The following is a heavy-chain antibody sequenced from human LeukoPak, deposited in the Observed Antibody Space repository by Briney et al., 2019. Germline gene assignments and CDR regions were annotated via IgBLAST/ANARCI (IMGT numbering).Heavy chain of an antibody. CDR3: ARERGGGWYGNYYYGMDV. CDR2: TYYRSKWYN. J-gene: IGHJ6*02. D-gene: IGHD6-19*01. V-gene: IGHV6-1*01. Sequence: SQTLSLTCAISGDSVSSNSAAWNWVRQSPSRCLEWLGRTYYRSKWYNDYAVSVKSRITINPDTSKNQFSLQLNSVTPEDTAVYYCARERGGGWYGNYYYGMDVWGQGTTVTVSS. CDR1: GDSVSSNSAA.